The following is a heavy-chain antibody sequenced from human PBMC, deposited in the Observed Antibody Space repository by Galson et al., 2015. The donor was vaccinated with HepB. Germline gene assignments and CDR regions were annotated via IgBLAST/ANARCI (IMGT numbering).Heavy chain of an antibody. CDR1: GITYDDYA. D-gene: IGHD3-22*01. J-gene: IGHJ4*02. V-gene: IGHV3-9*01. CDR3: AKDGGAYYDGSGNLDY. Sequence: SLRLSCAASGITYDDYAMHWVRQAPGKGLEWVAGISWNSGTKGYADAVNGRFSIARDNAKNSVFLQMNSLKPEDTAPYYCAKDGGAYYDGSGNLDYWGQGTLVAVSS. CDR2: ISWNSGTK.